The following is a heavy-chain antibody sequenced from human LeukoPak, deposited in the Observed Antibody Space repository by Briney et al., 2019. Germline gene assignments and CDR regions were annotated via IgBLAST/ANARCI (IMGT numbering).Heavy chain of an antibody. V-gene: IGHV1-2*02. CDR2: INPNSGGT. D-gene: IGHD2-2*01. CDR1: GYTFTSYG. J-gene: IGHJ3*02. Sequence: GASVKVSCKASGYTFTSYGISWVRQAPGQGLEWMGWINPNSGGTNYAQKFQGRVTMTRDTSISTAYMELSRLRSDDTAVYYCAREGVGPDAFDIWGQGTMVTVSS. CDR3: AREGVGPDAFDI.